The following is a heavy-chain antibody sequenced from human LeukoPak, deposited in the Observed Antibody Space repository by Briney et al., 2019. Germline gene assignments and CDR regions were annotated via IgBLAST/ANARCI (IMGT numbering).Heavy chain of an antibody. J-gene: IGHJ6*02. Sequence: GGSLRLSCAASGFTFSSYGMHWVRQAPGKGLEWVAVIWYDGSNKYYADSVKGRFTISRDNSKNTLYLQMNSLRAEDTAVYYCARKNPLDYGDYAGNYYGMDVWGQGTTVTVSS. CDR2: IWYDGSNK. V-gene: IGHV3-33*01. CDR3: ARKNPLDYGDYAGNYYGMDV. CDR1: GFTFSSYG. D-gene: IGHD4-17*01.